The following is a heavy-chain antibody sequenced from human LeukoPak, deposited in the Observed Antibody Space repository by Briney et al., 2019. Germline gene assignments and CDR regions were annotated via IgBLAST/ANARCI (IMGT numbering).Heavy chain of an antibody. CDR2: IHYSGST. J-gene: IGHJ1*01. V-gene: IGHV4-39*07. CDR3: ARTAGSQAEHFQH. Sequence: SETLSLTCIVSGGSISSSSYYWGWIRQPPGKGLEWIGSIHYSGSTYYNPSLKSRVTISVDTSKNQFSLKLSSVTAADTAVYYCARTAGSQAEHFQHWGQGTLVTVSS. CDR1: GGSISSSSYY. D-gene: IGHD1-1*01.